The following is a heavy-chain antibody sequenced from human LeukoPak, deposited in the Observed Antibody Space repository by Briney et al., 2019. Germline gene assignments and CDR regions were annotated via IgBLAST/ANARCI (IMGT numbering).Heavy chain of an antibody. V-gene: IGHV3-23*01. J-gene: IGHJ4*02. Sequence: GGSLRLSCAASGFTFSSYAMSWVRQAPGKGLEWVSAISGSGGSTYYADSVKCQFTISRDNSKTTLYLQMNSLRAEDTAVYYCAKSGSYYDILTGYTEEYCLDYWGQGTLVTVSS. D-gene: IGHD3-9*01. CDR2: ISGSGGST. CDR3: AKSGSYYDILTGYTEEYCLDY. CDR1: GFTFSSYA.